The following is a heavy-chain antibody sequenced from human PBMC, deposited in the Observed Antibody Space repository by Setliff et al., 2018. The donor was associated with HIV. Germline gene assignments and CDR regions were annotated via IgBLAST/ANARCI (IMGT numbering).Heavy chain of an antibody. V-gene: IGHV4-38-2*01. CDR2: IYHSVST. CDR3: ARLDSNESFDY. Sequence: SETLSLTCAVSGYSISSGYYWGWIRQPPGKGLEWIGHIYHSVSTYYNPSLKSRVTISVDTSKNQFSLKLSSVTAADTAMYYCARLDSNESFDYWGQGTLVPVSS. CDR1: GYSISSGYY. J-gene: IGHJ4*02. D-gene: IGHD1-1*01.